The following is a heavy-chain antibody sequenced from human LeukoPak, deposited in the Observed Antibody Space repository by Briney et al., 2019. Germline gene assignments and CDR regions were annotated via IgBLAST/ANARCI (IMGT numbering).Heavy chain of an antibody. V-gene: IGHV1-46*01. Sequence: ASVKVSCKASGYTFTSYFMHWVRQAPGQGLEWMGIINPSDSSTTYAQKFQGRVTMTRDTSTSTVYMDLSSLRSEDTAVYYCARRFCSSVSCYDDDAFDVWGQGTLVTVSS. CDR1: GYTFTSYF. CDR3: ARRFCSSVSCYDDDAFDV. J-gene: IGHJ3*01. CDR2: INPSDSST. D-gene: IGHD2-2*01.